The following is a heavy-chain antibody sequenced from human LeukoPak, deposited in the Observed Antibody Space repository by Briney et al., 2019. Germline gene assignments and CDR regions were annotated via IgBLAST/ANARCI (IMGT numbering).Heavy chain of an antibody. CDR2: ISGSGGST. Sequence: GGSLRLSCAASGFTFSDYYMSWIRQAPGKGLEWVSAISGSGGSTYYADSVKGRFTISRDNSKNTLYLQMNSLRAEDTAVYYCAKDRLFIAVAGTSDYWGQGTLVTVSS. CDR3: AKDRLFIAVAGTSDY. CDR1: GFTFSDYY. D-gene: IGHD6-19*01. J-gene: IGHJ4*02. V-gene: IGHV3-23*01.